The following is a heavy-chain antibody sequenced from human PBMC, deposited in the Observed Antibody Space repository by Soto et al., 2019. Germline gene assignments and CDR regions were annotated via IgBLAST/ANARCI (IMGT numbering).Heavy chain of an antibody. D-gene: IGHD3-22*01. V-gene: IGHV4-34*01. Sequence: XGTLSLTCAVYGGSFSGYYWSWIRQPPGKGLEWIGEINHSGSTNYNPSLKSRVTISVDTSKNQFSLKLSSVTAADTAVYYCARSSYYYDSSGYAQSSFDYWGQGTPVTVSS. CDR3: ARSSYYYDSSGYAQSSFDY. J-gene: IGHJ4*02. CDR2: INHSGST. CDR1: GGSFSGYY.